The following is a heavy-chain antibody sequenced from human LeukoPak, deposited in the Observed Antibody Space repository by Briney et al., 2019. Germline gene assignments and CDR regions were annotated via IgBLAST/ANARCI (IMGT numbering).Heavy chain of an antibody. J-gene: IGHJ4*02. Sequence: GGSLRLSCAASGFAFISYTMNWVRQAPGKGLEWVSSISSSSSYIYYADSVKGRFTISRDNAKNSLYLQMNSLRAEDTAVYYCARGGGSGWYLDYWGQGTLVTVSS. D-gene: IGHD6-19*01. V-gene: IGHV3-21*01. CDR1: GFAFISYT. CDR2: ISSSSSYI. CDR3: ARGGGSGWYLDY.